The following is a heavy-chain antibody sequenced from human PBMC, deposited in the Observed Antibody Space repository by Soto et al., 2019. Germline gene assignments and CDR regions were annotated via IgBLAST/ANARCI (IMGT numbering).Heavy chain of an antibody. D-gene: IGHD4-4*01. CDR1: GFTISSAS. CDR2: ISGSDSRT. J-gene: IGHJ5*02. CDR3: AKSLDIHYKNWFDP. V-gene: IGHV3-23*01. Sequence: GSLRLSCAASGFTISSASMNWVRQAPGKGLEWVSIISGSDSRTYYADSVKGRFTISRDNSKNTLYLDMNSLRAEDTAVYYCAKSLDIHYKNWFDPWGQGTLVTVSS.